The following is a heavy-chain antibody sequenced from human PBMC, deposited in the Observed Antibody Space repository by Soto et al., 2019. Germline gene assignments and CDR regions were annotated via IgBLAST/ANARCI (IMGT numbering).Heavy chain of an antibody. Sequence: PGESLKMSCKCSGYSFTSYWISWVRQMPGKGLAWMGRIDPSDSYTNYSPSFQGHVTISADKSISTAYLQWSSLKASDTAMYYCARHARDGYNLHYFYGMDVWGHVTTFTV. V-gene: IGHV5-10-1*01. CDR1: GYSFTSYW. J-gene: IGHJ6*02. D-gene: IGHD5-12*01. CDR2: IDPSDSYT. CDR3: ARHARDGYNLHYFYGMDV.